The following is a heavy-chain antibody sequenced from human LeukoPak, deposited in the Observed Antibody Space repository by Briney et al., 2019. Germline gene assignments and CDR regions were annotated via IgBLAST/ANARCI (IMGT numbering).Heavy chain of an antibody. V-gene: IGHV3-30*04. J-gene: IGHJ4*02. Sequence: PGGSLRLSCAASGFTFNSYAVYWVRQAPGKGLEWVAVISYDDSRRYYADSVKGRFTISRDNSKNTAYLDMNSLRPDDTAVYFCARGVISRNMITLGLGYWGQGTLVTVSS. D-gene: IGHD3-16*01. CDR2: ISYDDSRR. CDR3: ARGVISRNMITLGLGY. CDR1: GFTFNSYA.